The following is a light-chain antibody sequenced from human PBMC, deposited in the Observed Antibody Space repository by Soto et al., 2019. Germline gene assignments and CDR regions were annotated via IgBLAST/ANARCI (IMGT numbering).Light chain of an antibody. CDR3: QQYGSSPGT. V-gene: IGKV3-20*01. J-gene: IGKJ1*01. CDR1: QSVSSSY. Sequence: EIVFPRSPYTLSLSPGEKATLSCKAIQSVSSSYLAWYQQKPGQAPRLLIYGASSRATGIPDRFSGSGSGTDFTLTISRLEPEDFAVYYCQQYGSSPGTLGQGTKVDIK. CDR2: GAS.